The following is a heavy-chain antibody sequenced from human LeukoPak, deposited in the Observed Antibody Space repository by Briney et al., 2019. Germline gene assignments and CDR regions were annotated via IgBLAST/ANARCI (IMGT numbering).Heavy chain of an antibody. CDR1: GYTLTELS. CDR3: ATTSMVRGVLPGYLDY. Sequence: ASVTVSCKVSGYTLTELSMHWVRQAPGKGLEWMGGFDPEDGETIYAQKFQGRVTMTEDTFTDTAYMELSSLRSEDTAVYYCATTSMVRGVLPGYLDYWGQGTLVTVSS. V-gene: IGHV1-24*01. CDR2: FDPEDGET. D-gene: IGHD3-10*01. J-gene: IGHJ4*02.